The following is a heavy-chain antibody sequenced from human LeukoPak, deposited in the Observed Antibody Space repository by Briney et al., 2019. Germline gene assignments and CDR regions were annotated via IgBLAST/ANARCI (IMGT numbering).Heavy chain of an antibody. Sequence: SETLSLTCTVSGGSISSGGYYWSWIRQPPGKGLEWIGYIYHSGSTYYNPSLKSRVTISVDTSKNQFSLKLSSVTAADTAVYYCARHETYYYDTPYFDYWGQGTLVTVSS. CDR2: IYHSGST. J-gene: IGHJ4*02. CDR1: GGSISSGGYY. D-gene: IGHD3-22*01. V-gene: IGHV4-30-2*05. CDR3: ARHETYYYDTPYFDY.